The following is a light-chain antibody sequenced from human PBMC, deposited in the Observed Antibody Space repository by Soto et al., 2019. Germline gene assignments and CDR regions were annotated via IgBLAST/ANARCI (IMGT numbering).Light chain of an antibody. CDR2: DIS. V-gene: IGKV1-5*01. J-gene: IGKJ1*01. Sequence: DIQMTQSPSTLSASVGDRVTITCRASQSISDWLAWYQQKPAKAPKLLIYDISNLEIGVPSRFSGSGSGTEFTLTISGMQPDDFATYYCQQYNTYSFGQGTKVEIK. CDR3: QQYNTYS. CDR1: QSISDW.